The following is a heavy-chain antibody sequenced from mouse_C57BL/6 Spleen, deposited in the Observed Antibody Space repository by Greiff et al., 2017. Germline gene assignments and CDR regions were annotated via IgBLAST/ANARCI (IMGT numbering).Heavy chain of an antibody. CDR3: ANTTVVAQRYFDV. CDR1: GYAFSSSW. V-gene: IGHV1-82*01. CDR2: IYPGDGDS. D-gene: IGHD1-1*01. J-gene: IGHJ1*03. Sequence: QVQLQQSGPELVKPGASVKISCKASGYAFSSSWMNWVKQRPGKGLEWIGRIYPGDGDSNYNGKFKGKATLTADKSSSTAYLQLSSLTSEDAAVYFFANTTVVAQRYFDVWGTGTTVTVSS.